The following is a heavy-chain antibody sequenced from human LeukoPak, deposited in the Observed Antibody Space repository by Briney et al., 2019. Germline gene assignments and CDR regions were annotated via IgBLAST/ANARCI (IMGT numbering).Heavy chain of an antibody. D-gene: IGHD6-13*01. CDR3: ATGRAAGTPDYMDV. CDR2: INPISGGT. Sequence: ASVKVSCKASGYTFNDYYMHWVRQAPGQGLEYMGWINPISGGTDYAQKFRGRVTMTRDTSISTAYMEVSRLRSDDTAMYYCATGRAAGTPDYMDVWGKGTTVTVSS. CDR1: GYTFNDYY. V-gene: IGHV1-2*02. J-gene: IGHJ6*03.